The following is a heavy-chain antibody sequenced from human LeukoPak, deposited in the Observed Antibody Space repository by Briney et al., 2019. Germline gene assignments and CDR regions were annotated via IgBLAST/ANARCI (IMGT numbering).Heavy chain of an antibody. CDR2: IIPILGIA. V-gene: IGHV1-69*04. CDR1: GGTFSSYA. Sequence: SVKLSCKPSGGTFSSYAISWVRQAPGQGLEWMGRIIPILGIANYAPKFQGRVTITADKSTSTAYMELSSLRSADTAVYYCARDPGHFSGSWLDYWGQGTLVTVSS. J-gene: IGHJ4*02. CDR3: ARDPGHFSGSWLDY. D-gene: IGHD1-26*01.